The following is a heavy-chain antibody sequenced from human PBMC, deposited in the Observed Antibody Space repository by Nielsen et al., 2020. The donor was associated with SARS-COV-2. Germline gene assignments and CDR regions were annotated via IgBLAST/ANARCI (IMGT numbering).Heavy chain of an antibody. CDR3: ARQWSPAKYCTGGDCYYPPLYYYYGMDV. Sequence: SVKVSCKASGYTFTSYAMNWVRQAPGQGLEWMGGIIPIFGTTNYAQNFQDRVTMTADKSTTTLYMELRSLRSEDTAAYYCARQWSPAKYCTGGDCYYPPLYYYYGMDVWGQGTTVTVSS. V-gene: IGHV1-69*06. D-gene: IGHD2-8*02. J-gene: IGHJ6*02. CDR2: IIPIFGTT. CDR1: GYTFTSYA.